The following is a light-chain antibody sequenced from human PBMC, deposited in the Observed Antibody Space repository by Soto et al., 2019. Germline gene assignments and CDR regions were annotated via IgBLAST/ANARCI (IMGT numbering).Light chain of an antibody. V-gene: IGLV1-51*01. CDR1: SSNIGNNY. CDR3: GTWDSSLSGGGV. CDR2: DNN. Sequence: QSVLTQPPSGSAAPGQKVTISCSGSSSNIGNNYVSWYQQLPGTAPKLHIYDNNKRPSGIPDRFSGSKSGTSATLSITGVHTGDEADYYCGTWDSSLSGGGVFGGGTKLTVL. J-gene: IGLJ2*01.